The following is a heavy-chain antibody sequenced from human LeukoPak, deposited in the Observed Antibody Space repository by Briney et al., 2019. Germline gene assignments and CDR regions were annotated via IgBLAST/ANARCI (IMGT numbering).Heavy chain of an antibody. CDR2: ISAYNGNT. D-gene: IGHD3-22*01. Sequence: ASVKVSCTASGYTFTSYDINWVRQAPGQGLEWMGWISAYNGNTNYAQKFRGRVTMTTDTSTSTAYMELRSLRSDDTAVYYCARHRLHRLYYGSSGYYHDAFDIWGQGTMVTVSS. J-gene: IGHJ3*02. CDR3: ARHRLHRLYYGSSGYYHDAFDI. V-gene: IGHV1-18*01. CDR1: GYTFTSYD.